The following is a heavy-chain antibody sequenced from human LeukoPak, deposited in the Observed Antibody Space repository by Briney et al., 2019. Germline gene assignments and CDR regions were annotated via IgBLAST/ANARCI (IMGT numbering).Heavy chain of an antibody. D-gene: IGHD1-1*01. CDR1: GFTFSSYT. J-gene: IGHJ4*02. CDR3: AREPAANSDFDY. Sequence: GRSLRLSCAASGFTFSSYTMHWVRQAPGKGLEWVAVISYDGSNKYYADSVKGRFTISRDNSKSTLYLQMNSLRAEDTAVYYCAREPAANSDFDYWGQGTLVTVSS. V-gene: IGHV3-30-3*01. CDR2: ISYDGSNK.